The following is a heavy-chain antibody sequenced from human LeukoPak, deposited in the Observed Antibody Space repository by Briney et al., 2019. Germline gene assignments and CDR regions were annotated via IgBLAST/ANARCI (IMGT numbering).Heavy chain of an antibody. CDR3: ARRGASSGGLDY. CDR1: GFTFSSYS. Sequence: RPGGSLRLSCAASGFTFSSYSMNWVRQAPGKGLEWVSYISGSSSTIYYADSVKGRFTISRDNAKNSLYLQMNSLRAEDTAVYYCARRGASSGGLDYWGQGTLVTVSS. CDR2: ISGSSSTI. J-gene: IGHJ4*02. V-gene: IGHV3-48*01. D-gene: IGHD6-19*01.